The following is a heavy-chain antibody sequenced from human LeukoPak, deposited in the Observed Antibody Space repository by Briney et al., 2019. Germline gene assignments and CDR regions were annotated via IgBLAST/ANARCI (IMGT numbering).Heavy chain of an antibody. J-gene: IGHJ6*03. CDR1: GFKFSDYS. CDR2: IGGSGGGT. CDR3: AKGNGDGDYYYYYMDV. Sequence: GGSLRLSCAASGFKFSDYSMSWVRQAPGKGLEWVAGIGGSGGGTYYGDSVKGRFTVSRDNSKNTLFLHMNNLSAEDTAVYFCAKGNGDGDYYYYYMDVWGKGTTVTVSS. V-gene: IGHV3-23*01. D-gene: IGHD4-17*01.